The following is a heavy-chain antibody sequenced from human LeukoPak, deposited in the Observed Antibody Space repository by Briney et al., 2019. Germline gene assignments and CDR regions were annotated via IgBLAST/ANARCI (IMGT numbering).Heavy chain of an antibody. V-gene: IGHV1-2*02. Sequence: ASVKVSCKASGHTFTNYALQWLRQAPGQGLEWMGWINPNSGGTNYAQNFQGRVTMTRDTSIGTASLELSRLTSDDTAVYYCARAEFCAPNCYYYFYFWGQGTLVTVSS. CDR3: ARAEFCAPNCYYYFYF. CDR2: INPNSGGT. D-gene: IGHD2-21*02. CDR1: GHTFTNYA. J-gene: IGHJ4*02.